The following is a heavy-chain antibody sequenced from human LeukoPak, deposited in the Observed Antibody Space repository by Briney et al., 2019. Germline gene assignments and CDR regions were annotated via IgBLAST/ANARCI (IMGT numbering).Heavy chain of an antibody. CDR1: GGSISSGGYY. V-gene: IGHV4-30-2*01. D-gene: IGHD6-13*01. CDR3: ARDNRGSSSWFDY. Sequence: SETLSLTCTVSGGSISSGGYYWSWIRQPPGKGLEWIGYIYHSGSTYYNPSLKSRVTISVDRSKNQFSLKLSSVTAADTAVYYCARDNRGSSSWFDYWGQGTLVTVSS. J-gene: IGHJ4*02. CDR2: IYHSGST.